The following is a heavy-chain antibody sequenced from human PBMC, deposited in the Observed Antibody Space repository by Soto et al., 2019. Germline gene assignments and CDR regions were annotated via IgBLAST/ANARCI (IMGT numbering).Heavy chain of an antibody. V-gene: IGHV1-58*02. CDR2: IVVGSGNT. D-gene: IGHD4-17*01. CDR3: AADNHDYGDYYFDY. J-gene: IGHJ4*02. CDR1: GFTFTSSA. Sequence: GGSVKVSCKASGFTFTSSAMQWVRQARGQRLEWIGWIVVGSGNTNYAQKFQERVTITRDMSTSTAYMELSSLRPEDTAVYYCAADNHDYGDYYFDYWGQGTLVTVSS.